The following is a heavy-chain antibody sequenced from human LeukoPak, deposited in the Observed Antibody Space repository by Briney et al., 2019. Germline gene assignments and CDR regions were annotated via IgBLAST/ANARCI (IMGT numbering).Heavy chain of an antibody. CDR3: ARAIEIAAAAPY. J-gene: IGHJ4*02. CDR2: IGSSSSTI. CDR1: GFTFSSYS. D-gene: IGHD6-13*01. Sequence: GGSLRLSCAASGFTFSSYSMNWVRQAPGKGLEWVSYIGSSSSTIYYADSVKGRFTISRDNAKNSLYLQMNSLRAEDTAVYYCARAIEIAAAAPYWGQGTLVTVSS. V-gene: IGHV3-48*04.